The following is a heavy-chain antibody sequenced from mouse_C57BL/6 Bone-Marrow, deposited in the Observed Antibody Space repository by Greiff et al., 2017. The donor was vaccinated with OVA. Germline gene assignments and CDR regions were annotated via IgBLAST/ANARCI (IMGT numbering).Heavy chain of an antibody. J-gene: IGHJ3*01. D-gene: IGHD2-2*01. CDR1: GFTFSSYA. V-gene: IGHV5-4*01. CDR2: ISDGGSYT. Sequence: EVHLVESGGGLVKPGGSLKLSCAASGFTFSSYAMSWVRQTPEKRLEWVATISDGGSYTYYPDNVKGRFTISRDNAKNNLYLQMSHLKSEDTAMYYCARDVLGDGYGGEHYWGQGTLVTVSA. CDR3: ARDVLGDGYGGEHY.